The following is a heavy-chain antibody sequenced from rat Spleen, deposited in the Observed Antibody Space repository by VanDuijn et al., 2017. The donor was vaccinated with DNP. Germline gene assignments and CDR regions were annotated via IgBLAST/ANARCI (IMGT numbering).Heavy chain of an antibody. V-gene: IGHV2-63*01. Sequence: QVQLKESGAGLVQPSETLSLTCTVSGFSLTSYSVSWVRQPSGKSHEWRGRMWYDGDTTYNSALKSRLSISRDTSKNQVFLKMDSLQTDATGTYDCIRDFERYWGQVVMVTVSS. J-gene: IGHJ2*01. CDR1: GFSLTSYS. CDR3: IRDFERY. CDR2: MWYDGDT.